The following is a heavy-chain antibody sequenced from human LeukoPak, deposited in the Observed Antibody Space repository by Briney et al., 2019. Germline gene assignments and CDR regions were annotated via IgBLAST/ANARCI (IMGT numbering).Heavy chain of an antibody. CDR2: ISRSGAAT. CDR1: GLTFGDYT. D-gene: IGHD3-22*01. Sequence: GGSLRLSCEASGLTFGDYTMHWVRQAPGKGLEWVSLISRSGAATKYADSVRGRFTVSRDNSENTLYLQMNSLRAEDTAVYYCANSRYNSSGYYGIIGYWGQGTLVTVSS. J-gene: IGHJ4*02. CDR3: ANSRYNSSGYYGIIGY. V-gene: IGHV3-43*01.